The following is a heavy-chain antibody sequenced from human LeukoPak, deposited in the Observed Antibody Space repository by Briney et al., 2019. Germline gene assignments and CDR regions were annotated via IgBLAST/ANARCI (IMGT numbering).Heavy chain of an antibody. Sequence: GGSLRLSCAASGFTFSDYYMSWIRQAPGKGLEWVSYISSSGSTIYYADSVKGRFTISRDNAKNSLYLQMNSLRVEDTAVYYCARVRTPRPGDYYYYYMDVWGKGTTVTVSS. J-gene: IGHJ6*03. CDR1: GFTFSDYY. CDR3: ARVRTPRPGDYYYYYMDV. CDR2: ISSSGSTI. D-gene: IGHD1-26*01. V-gene: IGHV3-11*01.